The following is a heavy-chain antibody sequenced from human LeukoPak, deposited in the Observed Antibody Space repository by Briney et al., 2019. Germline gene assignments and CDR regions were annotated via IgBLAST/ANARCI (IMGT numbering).Heavy chain of an antibody. Sequence: GGSLRLSCAASGFTVSSNYMTWVRQAPGKGLEWVSVILGGGGTYYADSVKGRFTISRDNSKNTLYLQTNSLRAEDTAVYYCARGLVLTYYYFESWGQGTLVTVSS. V-gene: IGHV3-66*01. J-gene: IGHJ4*02. D-gene: IGHD2-8*02. CDR2: ILGGGGT. CDR3: ARGLVLTYYYFES. CDR1: GFTVSSNY.